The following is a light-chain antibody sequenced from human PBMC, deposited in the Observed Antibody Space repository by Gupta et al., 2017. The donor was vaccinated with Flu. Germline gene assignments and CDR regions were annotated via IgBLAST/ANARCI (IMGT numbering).Light chain of an antibody. V-gene: IGLV3-21*02. J-gene: IGLJ1*01. CDR2: DDK. CDR3: KVWDSGSAYV. CDR1: TIGSKS. Sequence: SYVLTQSPSVSLVPGQTGRITCGGDTIGSKSVNWYQQQPGQAPVLVIYDDKDRPSGIPDRFSGSNSGNTATLTVTRVGRGDEADYYCKVWDSGSAYVFGSGTKVTVL.